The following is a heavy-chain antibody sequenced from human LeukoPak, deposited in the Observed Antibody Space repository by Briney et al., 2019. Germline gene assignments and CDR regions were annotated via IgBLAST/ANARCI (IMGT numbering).Heavy chain of an antibody. J-gene: IGHJ6*03. Sequence: GSLRLSCAASGFTFSSYEMNWVRQAPGKGLEWIGSIYYSGSTYYNPFLKSRVTISVDTSKNQFSLKLSSVTAADTAVYYCARHEQGNDFWSGYYKLGYYYYYYMDVWGKGTTVTVSS. V-gene: IGHV4-39*01. D-gene: IGHD3-3*01. CDR1: GFTFSSYE. CDR3: ARHEQGNDFWSGYYKLGYYYYYYMDV. CDR2: IYYSGST.